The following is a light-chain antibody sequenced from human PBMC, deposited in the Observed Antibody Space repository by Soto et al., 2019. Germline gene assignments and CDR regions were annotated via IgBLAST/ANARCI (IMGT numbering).Light chain of an antibody. J-gene: IGLJ3*02. Sequence: SVLTQPPSASATPGQRVSISCSGSRSNIGSNYVYWYQQLPGAAPRLLMYSNNQRPSGVPGRFSVSKSGTSASLAISGLRSEDEADYYCAAWDDNLSGWVFGGGTQLTVL. CDR3: AAWDDNLSGWV. CDR1: RSNIGSNY. V-gene: IGLV1-47*02. CDR2: SNN.